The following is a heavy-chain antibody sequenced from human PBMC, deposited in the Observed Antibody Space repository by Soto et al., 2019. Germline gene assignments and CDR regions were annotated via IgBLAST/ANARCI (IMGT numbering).Heavy chain of an antibody. D-gene: IGHD4-17*01. J-gene: IGHJ4*02. CDR2: IYYSGST. V-gene: IGHV4-59*08. CDR1: GGSISSYY. Sequence: SVTMSVTWTVSGGSISSYYWSWIRKTTGKGLEWIGYIYYSGSTNYNPSLKSRVTISVDTSKNQLSLKLNSVTAAAPAVYYCARRYGYYFDYWGQGTLVTVSS. CDR3: ARRYGYYFDY.